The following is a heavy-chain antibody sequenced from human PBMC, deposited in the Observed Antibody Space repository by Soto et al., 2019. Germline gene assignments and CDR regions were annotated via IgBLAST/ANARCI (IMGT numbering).Heavy chain of an antibody. CDR1: GDSINSGGYF. CDR2: INYSGTT. Sequence: QLQLLESGPGLVKPSETLSLTCSVSGDSINSGGYFWGWIRQPPWKGLEWIGSINYSGTTYYNLSITRRITISVDTSKHQYSLILNSVTAAYPAVYYCARHVTYYDILTSYMPGYFDYWGRGTLVTVSS. J-gene: IGHJ4*02. V-gene: IGHV4-39*01. CDR3: ARHVTYYDILTSYMPGYFDY. D-gene: IGHD3-9*01.